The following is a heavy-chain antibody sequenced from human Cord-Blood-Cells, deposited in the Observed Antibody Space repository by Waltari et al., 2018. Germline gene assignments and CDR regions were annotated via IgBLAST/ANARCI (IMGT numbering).Heavy chain of an antibody. V-gene: IGHV3-7*01. CDR1: GFTFSSSW. J-gene: IGHJ3*02. Sequence: EVQLVESGGGLVQPGGSLRVSCAASGFTFSSSWMSWVRQAPGKGLEWVANIKQDGSEKYYVDSVKGRFTISRDNAKNSLYLQMNSLRAEDTAVYYCASTNDAFDIWGQGTMVTVSS. CDR3: ASTNDAFDI. D-gene: IGHD2-8*01. CDR2: IKQDGSEK.